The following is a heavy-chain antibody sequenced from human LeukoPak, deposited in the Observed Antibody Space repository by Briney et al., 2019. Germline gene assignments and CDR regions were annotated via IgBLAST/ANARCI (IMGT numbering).Heavy chain of an antibody. D-gene: IGHD3-22*01. V-gene: IGHV3-23*01. CDR1: GFTFSSYG. J-gene: IGHJ4*02. CDR3: AKIPYDSSGYYLETGIYYFDY. Sequence: GGSLRLSCAASGFTFSSYGMSWVRQAPGKGLEWVSAISGSGGSTYYADSVKGRFTISRDNSKNTLYLQMNSLRAEDTAVYYCAKIPYDSSGYYLETGIYYFDYWGQGTLVTVSS. CDR2: ISGSGGST.